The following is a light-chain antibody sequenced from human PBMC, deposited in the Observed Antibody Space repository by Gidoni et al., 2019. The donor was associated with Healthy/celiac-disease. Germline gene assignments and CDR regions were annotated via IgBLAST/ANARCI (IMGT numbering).Light chain of an antibody. CDR1: SSNIGSNT. V-gene: IGLV1-44*01. J-gene: IGLJ2*01. CDR3: AAWDDSLNGVV. Sequence: QSVLTQPPSASGTPGQGVTISCSGSSSNIGSNTVNWYQQLPGTAPKLLISSNNQRPSGVPDRFSGSKSGTSASLAISGLQSEDEADYYCAAWDDSLNGVVFGGGTKLTVL. CDR2: SNN.